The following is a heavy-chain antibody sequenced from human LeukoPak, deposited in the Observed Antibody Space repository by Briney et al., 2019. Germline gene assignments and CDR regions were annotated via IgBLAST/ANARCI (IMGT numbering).Heavy chain of an antibody. Sequence: SETLSLTCTVSGGSISSYYWSWIRQPPGKGLEWIGYIYYSGSTNYNPSLKSRVTISVDTSKNQFSLKLSSVTAADTAVYYCASDSSGYFYWYFDLWGRGTLVTVSS. V-gene: IGHV4-59*08. CDR3: ASDSSGYFYWYFDL. CDR1: GGSISSYY. J-gene: IGHJ2*01. CDR2: IYYSGST. D-gene: IGHD3-22*01.